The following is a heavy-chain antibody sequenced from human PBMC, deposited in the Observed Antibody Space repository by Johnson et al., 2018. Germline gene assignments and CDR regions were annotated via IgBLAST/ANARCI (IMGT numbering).Heavy chain of an antibody. CDR3: AKSADYGDYRPKGDAFDI. CDR1: GFTFSSYA. V-gene: IGHV3-30*18. J-gene: IGHJ3*02. D-gene: IGHD4-17*01. Sequence: QVQLVQSGGGVVQPGRSLRLSCAASGFTFSSYAMHWVRQAPGKGLEWVAVISYDGSNKYYADSVKGRFTISRDNSKNTLYLQMNSLRAEDTAVYYCAKSADYGDYRPKGDAFDIWGQGTMVTVSS. CDR2: ISYDGSNK.